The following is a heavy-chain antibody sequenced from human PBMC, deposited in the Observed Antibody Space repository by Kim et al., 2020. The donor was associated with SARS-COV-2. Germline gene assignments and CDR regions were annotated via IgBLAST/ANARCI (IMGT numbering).Heavy chain of an antibody. CDR2: IDDSGST. J-gene: IGHJ3*02. Sequence: SETLSLTCTVSGGSISSGGYYWSWIRQHPGKGLEWIGYIDDSGSTYYNPSLKSRVTISVDTSKNQFSLKLSSVTAADTAVYYCARTPVTMIVVVDAFDIWGQGTMVTVSS. V-gene: IGHV4-31*03. CDR3: ARTPVTMIVVVDAFDI. D-gene: IGHD3-22*01. CDR1: GGSISSGGYY.